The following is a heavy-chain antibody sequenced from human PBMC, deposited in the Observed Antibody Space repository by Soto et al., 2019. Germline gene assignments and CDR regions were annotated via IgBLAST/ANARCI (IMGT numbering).Heavy chain of an antibody. CDR2: IKQDGSEK. D-gene: IGHD3-3*01. Sequence: GGSLRLSCAASGFTFSSYWMSWVRQAPGKGLEWVANIKQDGSEKYYVDSVKGRFTISRDNAKNSLYLQMNSLRAEDTAVYYCARETLRGYDFWSGYPYYMDVWGKGTTVT. V-gene: IGHV3-7*01. J-gene: IGHJ6*03. CDR1: GFTFSSYW. CDR3: ARETLRGYDFWSGYPYYMDV.